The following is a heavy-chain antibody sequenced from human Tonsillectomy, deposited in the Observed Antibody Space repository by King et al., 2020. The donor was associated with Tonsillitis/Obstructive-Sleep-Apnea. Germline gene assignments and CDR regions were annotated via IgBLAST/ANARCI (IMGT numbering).Heavy chain of an antibody. CDR2: IYSGGTT. D-gene: IGHD3-9*01. V-gene: IGHV3-53*01. J-gene: IGHJ6*03. Sequence: VQLVESGGGLIQPGGSLRLSCAASGFTVSSNYMSWVRQAPGKGLEWVSVIYSGGTTYYADSVKGRFTISRDNSKNTLYLQMNSLRAEDTAVYYCARGRAYDRGYYYYYMDVWGKGTTVTVSS. CDR3: ARGRAYDRGYYYYYMDV. CDR1: GFTVSSNY.